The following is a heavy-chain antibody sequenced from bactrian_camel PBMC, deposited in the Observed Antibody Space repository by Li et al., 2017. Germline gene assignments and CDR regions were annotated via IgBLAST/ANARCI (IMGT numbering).Heavy chain of an antibody. CDR2: IRDDDDT. CDR3: QISGCTQCVGGYCPLLPGTTEY. D-gene: IGHD1*01. V-gene: IGHV3S59*01. J-gene: IGHJ4*01. CDR1: GFTYSSYC. Sequence: DVQLVESGGGSVQAGGSLRLSCAVSGFTYSSYCMGWFRQAPGKEREFVASIRDDDDTTYADSVKGRFTISQSKFSYTTYLQMNNLQLEDTATYYCQISGCTQCVGGYCPLLPGTTEYWGRGTQVTVS.